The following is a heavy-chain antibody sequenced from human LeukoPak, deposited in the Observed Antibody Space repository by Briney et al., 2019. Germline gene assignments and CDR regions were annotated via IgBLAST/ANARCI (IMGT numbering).Heavy chain of an antibody. V-gene: IGHV3-48*03. Sequence: GGSLRLSCAASGVTFSSYEMNWVRQAPGKGLEWVSCISSSGGTMYYAHSVKGRFTISRDNAEKSLFLQMNRLRAEDTAVYYCARYCSSTKCLLYWGQGTLVTVSS. CDR2: ISSSGGTM. J-gene: IGHJ4*02. CDR1: GVTFSSYE. D-gene: IGHD2-2*01. CDR3: ARYCSSTKCLLY.